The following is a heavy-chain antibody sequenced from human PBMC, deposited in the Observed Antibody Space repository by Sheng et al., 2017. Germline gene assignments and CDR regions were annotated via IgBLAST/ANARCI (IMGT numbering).Heavy chain of an antibody. D-gene: IGHD1-1*01. V-gene: IGHV3-72*01. Sequence: EAQLVESGGGLVQPGGSRRNYSCAASGFTFSGSAIHWVRQASGKGLEWVGRTKNKANSYATEYAASVKGRFTISRDDSKASLYLQMNSLKTEDTAVYYCCRWVAGRSDSWGQGTLVTVSS. J-gene: IGHJ4*02. CDR1: GFTFSGSA. CDR3: CRWVAGRSDS. CDR2: TKNKANSYAT.